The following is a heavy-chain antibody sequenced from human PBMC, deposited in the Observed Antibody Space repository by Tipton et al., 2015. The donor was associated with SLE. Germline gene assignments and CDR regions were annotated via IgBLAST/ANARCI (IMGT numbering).Heavy chain of an antibody. CDR1: GYSITGGYY. CDR3: GREHQPRITVFGADC. J-gene: IGHJ4*02. CDR2: MSQTGIT. V-gene: IGHV4-38-2*02. Sequence: TLSLTCTVSGYSITGGYYWGWIRQPPGKGLEWIGSMSQTGITYYNPTHMSRVTISGDTSKNQFFLNLDSVTAADTAVYYCGREHQPRITVFGADCRGQGTLVTVSS. D-gene: IGHD3-3*01.